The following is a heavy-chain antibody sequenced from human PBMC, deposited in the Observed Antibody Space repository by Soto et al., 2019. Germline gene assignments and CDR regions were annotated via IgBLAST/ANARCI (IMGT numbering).Heavy chain of an antibody. CDR2: IYYSGST. D-gene: IGHD3-22*01. CDR3: ARDQSPYYYDSSGSLGAFDI. CDR1: GGSISSGDYY. V-gene: IGHV4-30-4*01. J-gene: IGHJ3*02. Sequence: QVQLQESGPGLVKPSQTLSLTCTVSGGSISSGDYYWSWIRQPPGKGLEWIGYIYYSGSTYYNPSLKSRVTISVDTSKNQFSLKLSSVTAADTAVYYCARDQSPYYYDSSGSLGAFDIWGQGTMVTVSS.